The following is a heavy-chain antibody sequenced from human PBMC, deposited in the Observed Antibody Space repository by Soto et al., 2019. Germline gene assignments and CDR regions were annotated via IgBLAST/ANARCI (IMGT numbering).Heavy chain of an antibody. Sequence: SETLSLTCTVSGGSISSGDYYWSWIRQPPGKGLEWIGYIYYSGSTYYNPSLKSRVTISVDTSKNQFSLKLSSVTAADTAVYYCARQWLLRERGHHWFDPWGQGTLVTVSS. J-gene: IGHJ5*02. CDR3: ARQWLLRERGHHWFDP. CDR2: IYYSGST. V-gene: IGHV4-30-4*01. CDR1: GGSISSGDYY. D-gene: IGHD6-19*01.